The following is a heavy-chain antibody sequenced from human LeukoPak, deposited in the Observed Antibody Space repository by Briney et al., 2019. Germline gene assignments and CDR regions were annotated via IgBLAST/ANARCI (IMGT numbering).Heavy chain of an antibody. D-gene: IGHD3-16*01. V-gene: IGHV3-23*01. CDR2: ISGSGGST. CDR3: AKKKWGWRLGDIDY. Sequence: GGSLRLSCAASGFTFSSYAMSWVRQAPGKGLEWVSAISGSGGSTYYADSVKGRFTISRDNSKNTLYLQMNSLRAEDTAVYYCAKKKWGWRLGDIDYWGQGTLVTVSS. CDR1: GFTFSSYA. J-gene: IGHJ4*02.